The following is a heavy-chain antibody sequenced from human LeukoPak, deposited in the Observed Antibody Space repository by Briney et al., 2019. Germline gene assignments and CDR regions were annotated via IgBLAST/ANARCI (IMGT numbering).Heavy chain of an antibody. D-gene: IGHD3-10*01. J-gene: IGHJ5*02. CDR2: IYYSGST. CDR1: GGSISISSYY. CDR3: ARGPWVRGVIRRWFDP. Sequence: SETLSLTCTVSGGSISISSYYWSWIRQPPGKGLEWIGYIYYSGSTNYNPSLKSRVTISVDTSKNQFSLKLSSVTAADTAVYYCARGPWVRGVIRRWFDPWGQGTLVTVSS. V-gene: IGHV4-61*05.